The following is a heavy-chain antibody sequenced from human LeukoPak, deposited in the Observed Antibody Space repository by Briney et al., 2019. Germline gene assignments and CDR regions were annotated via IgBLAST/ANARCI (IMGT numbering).Heavy chain of an antibody. J-gene: IGHJ4*02. CDR2: ISAYNGNT. D-gene: IGHD2-2*01. CDR1: GYTFTSYG. V-gene: IGHV1-18*01. Sequence: GASVKVPCKASGYTFTSYGISWVRQAPGQGLEWMGWISAYNGNTNYAQKLQGRVTMTTDTSTSTAYMELRSLRSDDTAVYYCARRYCSSTSCYEGADYWGQGTLVTVSS. CDR3: ARRYCSSTSCYEGADY.